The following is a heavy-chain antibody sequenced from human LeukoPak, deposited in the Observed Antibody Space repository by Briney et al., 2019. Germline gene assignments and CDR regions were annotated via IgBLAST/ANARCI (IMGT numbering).Heavy chain of an antibody. J-gene: IGHJ6*04. CDR1: GGSISSSSYY. CDR2: IYYSGST. Sequence: SETLSLTCTVSGGSISSSSYYWGWIRQPPGKGLEWIGSIYYSGSTYYNPSLKSRVTISVDKSKNQFSLKLSSVTAADTAVYYCARGTLTYYYGSGNVDVWGKGTTVTISS. D-gene: IGHD3-10*01. V-gene: IGHV4-39*07. CDR3: ARGTLTYYYGSGNVDV.